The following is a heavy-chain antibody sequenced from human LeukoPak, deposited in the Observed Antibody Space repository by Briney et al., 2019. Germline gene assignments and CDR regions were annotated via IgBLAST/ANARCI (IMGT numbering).Heavy chain of an antibody. D-gene: IGHD5-12*01. V-gene: IGHV4-59*11. Sequence: SETLSLTCTVSGGSIGGHYWTWIRQPPGKGLEWIGYIYYTGSANYHPSFKGRVTMSVDTSKNQFSLRLNSVTAADTAVYFCARAPSGYSGFESKTSFDFWGQGTLVTVSS. CDR2: IYYTGSA. CDR1: GGSIGGHY. CDR3: ARAPSGYSGFESKTSFDF. J-gene: IGHJ4*02.